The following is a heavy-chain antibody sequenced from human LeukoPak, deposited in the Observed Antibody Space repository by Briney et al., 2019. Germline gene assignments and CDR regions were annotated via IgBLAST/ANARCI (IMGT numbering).Heavy chain of an antibody. Sequence: GGSLRLSCAASGFTFSGQSMNWVRQAPGKGLEWISHISGSSGTIQYADSVKGRFTVSRDNAKNPLYLQMNSLRDEDTAVYYCARSWGKLDFWGQGTLVTVSS. CDR2: ISGSSGTI. J-gene: IGHJ4*02. CDR3: ARSWGKLDF. V-gene: IGHV3-48*02. CDR1: GFTFSGQS. D-gene: IGHD7-27*01.